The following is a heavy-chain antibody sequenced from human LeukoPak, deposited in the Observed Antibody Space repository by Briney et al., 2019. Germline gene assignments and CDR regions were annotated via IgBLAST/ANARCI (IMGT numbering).Heavy chain of an antibody. Sequence: GGSLRLSCAASGFTFSDYYMSWIRQAPGKGLEWVSYISSSGSTIYYADSVKGRFTISRDNAKNSLYLQMNSLRAEDTAVYYCARDWNRWFREFYFDYWGQGTLVTVSS. V-gene: IGHV3-11*01. CDR3: ARDWNRWFREFYFDY. J-gene: IGHJ4*02. CDR1: GFTFSDYY. CDR2: ISSSGSTI. D-gene: IGHD3-10*01.